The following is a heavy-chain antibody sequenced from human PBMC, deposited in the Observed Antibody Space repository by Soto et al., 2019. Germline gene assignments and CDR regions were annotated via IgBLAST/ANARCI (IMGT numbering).Heavy chain of an antibody. CDR2: LNAGNGNT. J-gene: IGHJ4*02. Sequence: VASVKVSCTDSGYTFTGNYIHWMRQAPGQRLEWMGWLNAGNGNTKYSQKFQGRVTITRDTSASTAYMELSSLRSEDTAVYYCARSVAAAGPYYFDYWGQGTLVTVSS. CDR1: GYTFTGNY. CDR3: ARSVAAAGPYYFDY. D-gene: IGHD6-13*01. V-gene: IGHV1-3*01.